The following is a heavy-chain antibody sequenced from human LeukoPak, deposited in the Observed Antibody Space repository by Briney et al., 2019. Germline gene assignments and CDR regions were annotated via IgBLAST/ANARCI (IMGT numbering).Heavy chain of an antibody. Sequence: GSLRLSCAASGFTFSSYAMSWVRPAPGKGLEWVSAISGSGGSTYYADSVKGRFTISRDNSKNTLYLQMNSLRAEDTAVYYCAKSQREYSSGWYEGVDYWGQGTLVTVSS. D-gene: IGHD6-19*01. CDR3: AKSQREYSSGWYEGVDY. J-gene: IGHJ4*02. V-gene: IGHV3-23*01. CDR1: GFTFSSYA. CDR2: ISGSGGST.